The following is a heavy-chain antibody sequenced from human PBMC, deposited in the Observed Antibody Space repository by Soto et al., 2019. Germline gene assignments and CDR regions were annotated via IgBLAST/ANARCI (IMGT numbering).Heavy chain of an antibody. CDR3: ARDYDFWSGSHYYYGMDV. CDR1: GDSVSSNSAA. J-gene: IGHJ6*02. D-gene: IGHD3-3*01. V-gene: IGHV6-1*01. CDR2: TYYRSKWYN. Sequence: PSQTLSLTCAISGDSVSSNSAAWNCISQSPSRGLEWLGRTYYRSKWYNDYAVSVKSRITINPDTSKNQFSLQLNSVTPEDTAVYYCARDYDFWSGSHYYYGMDVWGQGTTVTVSS.